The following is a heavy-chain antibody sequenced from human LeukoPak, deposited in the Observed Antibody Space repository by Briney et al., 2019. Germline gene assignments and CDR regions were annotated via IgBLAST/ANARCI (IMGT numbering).Heavy chain of an antibody. D-gene: IGHD3-16*01. CDR1: GFTFSSYA. V-gene: IGHV3-23*01. CDR3: AKDRPLGFGVTISYYYYGMDV. CDR2: ISGSGGST. J-gene: IGHJ6*02. Sequence: GGSLRLSCAASGFTFSSYAMSWVRQAPGKGLEWVSAISGSGGSTYYADSVKGRFTISRDNSKNTLYLQMNSLRAEDTAVYYCAKDRPLGFGVTISYYYYGMDVCGQGTTVTVSS.